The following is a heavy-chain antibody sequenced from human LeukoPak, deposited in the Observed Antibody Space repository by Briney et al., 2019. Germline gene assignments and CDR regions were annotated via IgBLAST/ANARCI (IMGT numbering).Heavy chain of an antibody. V-gene: IGHV3-23*01. CDR1: GFTLSSYD. J-gene: IGHJ5*02. CDR2: ISGTGGST. Sequence: PGGSLRLSCAASGFTLSSYDMTWVRQAPGKGLEWVSGISGTGGSTYYADSVKGRFTISRDNSKKTLYLQMNSLGAEDTAVYYCAKDRHAPGRYCSTTTCFPFDLWGQGTLVTVSS. D-gene: IGHD2-2*01. CDR3: AKDRHAPGRYCSTTTCFPFDL.